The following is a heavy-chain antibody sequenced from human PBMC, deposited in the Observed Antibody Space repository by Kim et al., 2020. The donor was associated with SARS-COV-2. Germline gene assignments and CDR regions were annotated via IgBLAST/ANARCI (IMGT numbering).Heavy chain of an antibody. CDR1: GFTFTSYG. CDR3: AKGGTMLRGVIDCFDS. J-gene: IGHJ4*02. V-gene: IGHV3-30*18. CDR2: ISYDGSNK. D-gene: IGHD3-10*01. Sequence: GGSLRLSCAASGFTFTSYGMHWVRQAPGKGLEWVAVISYDGSNKYYADSVKGRFTIPRDNSKNTLYLQMNSLRPEDTAVYYCAKGGTMLRGVIDCFDSWGQGTLVTVSS.